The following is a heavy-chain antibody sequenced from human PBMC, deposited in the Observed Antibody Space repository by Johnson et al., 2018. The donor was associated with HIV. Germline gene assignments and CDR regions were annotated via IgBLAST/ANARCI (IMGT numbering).Heavy chain of an antibody. Sequence: QVQLVESGGGLVQPDRSLRLSCAASGFTFDDYAMHWVRQAPGKGLEWVAFIRNDGSKKYYADSVKGRFTISRDNAKNTLYLQMNSLRAEDTAVYYCAKDRNYDILSIWGQGTVVTVSS. CDR2: IRNDGSKK. CDR1: GFTFDDYA. V-gene: IGHV3-30*02. D-gene: IGHD3-9*01. CDR3: AKDRNYDILSI. J-gene: IGHJ3*02.